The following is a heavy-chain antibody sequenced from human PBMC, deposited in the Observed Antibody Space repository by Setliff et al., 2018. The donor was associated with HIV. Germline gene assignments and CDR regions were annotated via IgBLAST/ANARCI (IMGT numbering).Heavy chain of an antibody. CDR2: ISAYNGNT. CDR1: GYIFTSYG. Sequence: AASVKVSCKASGYIFTSYGISWVRQAPGQGLEWMGWISAYNGNTNYAQKFQGRVPMTIDTSTSTAYMGLRSLRPDDTAVYFCARDPSSGIYYDSSGQYFQNWGQGTLVTVSS. D-gene: IGHD3-22*01. J-gene: IGHJ1*01. V-gene: IGHV1-18*01. CDR3: ARDPSSGIYYDSSGQYFQN.